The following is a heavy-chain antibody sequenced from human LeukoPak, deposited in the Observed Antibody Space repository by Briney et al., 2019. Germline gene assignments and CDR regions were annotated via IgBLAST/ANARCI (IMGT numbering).Heavy chain of an antibody. D-gene: IGHD6-13*01. Sequence: SETLSLTCTVSGGSISSYYWSWIRQPPGKGLEGIGYIYYSGSTNYNPSLKSRVTISVDTSKNQFSLKLSSVTAADTAVYYCARGLRYSSSWYKYYFDYWGQGTLVTVSS. V-gene: IGHV4-59*01. CDR1: GGSISSYY. J-gene: IGHJ4*02. CDR2: IYYSGST. CDR3: ARGLRYSSSWYKYYFDY.